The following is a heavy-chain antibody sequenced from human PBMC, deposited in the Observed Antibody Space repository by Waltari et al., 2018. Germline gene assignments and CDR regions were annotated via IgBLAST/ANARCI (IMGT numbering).Heavy chain of an antibody. CDR1: GFSVSDNY. J-gene: IGHJ6*02. CDR3: VRDSLGDGMDV. CDR2: LQSDGSS. Sequence: QLVESGGGVIQPGGFLRLSCAASGFSVSDNYMSWIRQAPGKGLEWVSILQSDGSSFYAAPVEGRFTISRDISKNTLSLQMNSLRGEDTAMNYCVRDSLGDGMDVWGPGTAVTVS. D-gene: IGHD3-16*01. V-gene: IGHV3-53*01.